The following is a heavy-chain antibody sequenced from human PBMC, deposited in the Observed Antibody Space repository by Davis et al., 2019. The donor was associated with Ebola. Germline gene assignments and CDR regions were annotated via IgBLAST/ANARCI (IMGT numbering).Heavy chain of an antibody. D-gene: IGHD3-3*01. V-gene: IGHV3-30*03. J-gene: IGHJ6*02. CDR3: ARDGITIFGVVIMEGSMDV. CDR1: GFTFSSYG. CDR2: ISYDGSNK. Sequence: GGSLRLSCAASGFTFSSYGMHWVRQAPGKGLEWVAVISYDGSNKYYADSVKGRFTIPRDNAKNSLYLQMNSLRAEDTAVYYCARDGITIFGVVIMEGSMDVWGQGTTVTVSS.